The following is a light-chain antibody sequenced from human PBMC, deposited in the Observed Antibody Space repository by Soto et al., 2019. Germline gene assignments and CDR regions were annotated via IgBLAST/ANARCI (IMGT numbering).Light chain of an antibody. J-gene: IGKJ1*01. CDR1: QSVLYSSNNKNY. Sequence: DIVMTQSPDSLAVSLVERATINCKSSQSVLYSSNNKNYLAWYQQKPGQPPKLLIYWASTRESGVPDRFSGSGSGTDFTHTISSLHAEDVAVYYGQQYYSTPRTCGQGTKVEI. V-gene: IGKV4-1*01. CDR2: WAS. CDR3: QQYYSTPRT.